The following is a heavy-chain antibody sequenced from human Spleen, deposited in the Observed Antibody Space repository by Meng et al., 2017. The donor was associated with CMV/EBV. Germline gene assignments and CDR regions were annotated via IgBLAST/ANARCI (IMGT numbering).Heavy chain of an antibody. CDR3: ARGGLHPWLDP. V-gene: IGHV4-30-4*08. CDR1: GGSFSSGDYY. D-gene: IGHD5-24*01. CDR2: IYYSGST. J-gene: IGHJ5*02. Sequence: TCTGPGGSFSSGDYYWSWIRQSPGRGLEWIGFIYYSGSTYYNPSLKSRVTISTDTSKKQFSLKLSSVTAADTAVYYCARGGLHPWLDPWGQGTLVTVSS.